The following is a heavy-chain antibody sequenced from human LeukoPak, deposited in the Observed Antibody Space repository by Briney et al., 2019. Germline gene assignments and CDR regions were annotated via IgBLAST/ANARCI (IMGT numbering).Heavy chain of an antibody. CDR2: IYTSGST. CDR3: ARVDRRYGPLGGAFDI. CDR1: GGSISSYY. J-gene: IGHJ3*02. D-gene: IGHD5-18*01. V-gene: IGHV4-4*07. Sequence: SETLSLTCTVSGGSISSYYWSWIRQPAGKGLEWIGRIYTSGSTNYNPSLKSRVTMSVDTSKNQFSLKLSSVTAADTAVYYCARVDRRYGPLGGAFDIWGQGTMVTVSS.